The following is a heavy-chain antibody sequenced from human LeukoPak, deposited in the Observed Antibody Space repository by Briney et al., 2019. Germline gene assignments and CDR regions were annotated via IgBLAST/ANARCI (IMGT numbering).Heavy chain of an antibody. D-gene: IGHD4-17*01. V-gene: IGHV2-5*02. CDR3: AHRLDYGDYPEYFQH. Sequence: SGPTLVNPTQTLTLTCTSSGFSLSTSGVGVGWIRQPPGKALEWLALIYWDDDKRYSPSLKSRLTITKDTSKNQVVLTMTNMDPVDTATCYCAHRLDYGDYPEYFQHWGQGTLVTVSS. CDR1: GFSLSTSGVG. CDR2: IYWDDDK. J-gene: IGHJ1*01.